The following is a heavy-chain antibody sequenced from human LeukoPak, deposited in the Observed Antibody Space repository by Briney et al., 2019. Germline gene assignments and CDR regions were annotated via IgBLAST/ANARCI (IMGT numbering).Heavy chain of an antibody. CDR3: ARDRSSYDFWSGYSRYYYYGMDV. V-gene: IGHV3-30-3*01. J-gene: IGHJ6*02. Sequence: GGSLRLSCAASGFTFSSYAMHWVRQAPGKGLEWVAVISYDGSNKYYADSVKGRFTISRDNSKNTLYLQMNSLRAEDTAVYYCARDRSSYDFWSGYSRYYYYGMDVWGQGTTVTVSS. CDR1: GFTFSSYA. CDR2: ISYDGSNK. D-gene: IGHD3-3*01.